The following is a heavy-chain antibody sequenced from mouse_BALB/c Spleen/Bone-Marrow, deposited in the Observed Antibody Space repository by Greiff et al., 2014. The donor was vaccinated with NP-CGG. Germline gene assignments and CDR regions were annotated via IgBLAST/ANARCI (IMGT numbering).Heavy chain of an antibody. V-gene: IGHV14-3*02. CDR3: ARYYRYYYAMDY. CDR1: GFNIKDTY. CDR2: IDPANGNT. D-gene: IGHD1-1*01. Sequence: EVQLQQSGAELVKPGASVKLSCTASGFNIKDTYMHWVKQRPEQGLEWIGRIDPANGNTKYDPKFQGKATITADTSSNAAYLQLSSLTSEDTAVYYCARYYRYYYAMDYWGQGTSVTVSS. J-gene: IGHJ4*01.